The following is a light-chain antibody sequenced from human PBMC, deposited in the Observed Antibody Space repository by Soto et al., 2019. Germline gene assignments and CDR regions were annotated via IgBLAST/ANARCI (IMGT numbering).Light chain of an antibody. Sequence: EIVLTQSPGTLSLSPGEGATLSCRASQSVSSNFLAWYQQKPGQAPRLLIYGASSRATGIPDRFSGSGSGTDFTLTISGLEPEDFAVYYCQHYGSAPSTFGQGTRLEIK. CDR3: QHYGSAPST. V-gene: IGKV3-20*01. CDR1: QSVSSNF. J-gene: IGKJ5*01. CDR2: GAS.